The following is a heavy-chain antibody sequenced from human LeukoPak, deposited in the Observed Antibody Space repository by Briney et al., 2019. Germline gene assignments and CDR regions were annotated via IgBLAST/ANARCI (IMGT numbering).Heavy chain of an antibody. CDR1: GYTFTGYY. CDR3: ARNDYGDYDGSSFDY. J-gene: IGHJ4*02. CDR2: INPNSGGT. V-gene: IGHV1-2*02. D-gene: IGHD4-17*01. Sequence: GASVKVSCKASGYTFTGYYMHWVRQAPGQGLEWMGWINPNSGGTNYAQKFQGRVTMTRDTSISTAYMELRSLRSDDTAVYYCARNDYGDYDGSSFDYWGQGTLVTVSS.